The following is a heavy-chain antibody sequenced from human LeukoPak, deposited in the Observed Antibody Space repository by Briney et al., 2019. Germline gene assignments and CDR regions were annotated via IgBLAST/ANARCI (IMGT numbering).Heavy chain of an antibody. D-gene: IGHD6-13*01. V-gene: IGHV3-74*01. J-gene: IGHJ5*02. CDR3: ARPTKEGSSWYWWFDP. CDR1: GFTFSSYW. Sequence: PGGSLRLSCAASGFTFSSYWMYWVRQAPGKGLVWVSRINNDGSSTSYADSVKGRFTISRDNAKNTLYLQMNSLRAEDTAVYYCARPTKEGSSWYWWFDPWGQGTLVTVSS. CDR2: INNDGSST.